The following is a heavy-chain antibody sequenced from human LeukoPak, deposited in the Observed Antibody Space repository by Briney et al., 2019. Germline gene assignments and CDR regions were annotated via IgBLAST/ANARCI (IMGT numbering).Heavy chain of an antibody. CDR2: IYTSGST. V-gene: IGHV4-61*02. Sequence: PSETLSLTCTVSGGSISSGSYYWSWIRQPAGKGLEWIGRIYTSGSTNYNPSLKSRVTISVDTSKNQFSLKLSSVTAADTAVYYCARSAKYSSSSGLDYYYYMDVWGKGTTVTVSS. CDR1: GGSISSGSYY. D-gene: IGHD6-6*01. J-gene: IGHJ6*03. CDR3: ARSAKYSSSSGLDYYYYMDV.